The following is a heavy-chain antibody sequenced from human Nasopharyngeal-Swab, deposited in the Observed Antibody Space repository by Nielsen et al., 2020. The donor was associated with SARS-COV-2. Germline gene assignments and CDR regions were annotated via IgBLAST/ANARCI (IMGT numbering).Heavy chain of an antibody. CDR3: TTLHRTGWF. Sequence: GGSLRLSCAASGFVFSSVWMSWVRQAPGKGLEWVGCIKRKADGGTVEYATAVRGRFSISRDDSRNTLFLQMSRLKTEDTAVYYCTTLHRTGWFWGQGTLVTVSS. V-gene: IGHV3-15*01. J-gene: IGHJ4*02. CDR2: IKRKADGGTV. D-gene: IGHD6-19*01. CDR1: GFVFSSVW.